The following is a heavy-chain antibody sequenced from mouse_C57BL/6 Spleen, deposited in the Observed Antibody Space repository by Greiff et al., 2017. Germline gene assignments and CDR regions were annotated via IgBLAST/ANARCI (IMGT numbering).Heavy chain of an antibody. CDR3: ARQRRGFYYYAMDD. V-gene: IGHV5-17*01. Sequence: EVKLQESGGGLVKPGGSLKLSCAASGFTFSDYGMHWVRQAPEKGLEWVAYISSGSSTISYADTVKGRFTISRDNAKNTLFLQMTSLRSEDTAMYYCARQRRGFYYYAMDDWGQGTSVTVSS. CDR1: GFTFSDYG. J-gene: IGHJ4*01. CDR2: ISSGSSTI.